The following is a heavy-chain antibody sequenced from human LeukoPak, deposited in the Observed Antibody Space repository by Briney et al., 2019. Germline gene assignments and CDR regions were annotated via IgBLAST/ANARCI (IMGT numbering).Heavy chain of an antibody. CDR3: ARDRFLRWTSFDY. D-gene: IGHD4-23*01. CDR2: INPNSGGT. V-gene: IGHV1-2*02. CDR1: GYTFTGYY. Sequence: ASVKVSCKASGYTFTGYYMHWVRQAPGQGLEWMGWINPNSGGTNYAQKFQGRVTMTRDTSISTAYMELSRLRSDDTAVYYCARDRFLRWTSFDYWGQGTLVTVSS. J-gene: IGHJ4*02.